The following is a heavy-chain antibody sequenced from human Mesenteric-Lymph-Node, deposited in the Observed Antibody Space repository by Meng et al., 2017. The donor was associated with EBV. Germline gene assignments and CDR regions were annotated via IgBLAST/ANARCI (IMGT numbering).Heavy chain of an antibody. J-gene: IGHJ4*02. CDR2: IIPIYGTT. D-gene: IGHD6-13*01. V-gene: IGHV1-69*12. CDR1: GGTFSKYT. CDR3: ARGIRYSTTWPYFDN. Sequence: QGQLVQCGVRVKNPGSSVKVSCKASGGTFSKYTLSWVRQAPGQGLEWMGRIIPIYGTTNYAQRFQGRVTITADESTGTAYMELSSLRSDDTAIYYCARGIRYSTTWPYFDNWGQGTLVTVSS.